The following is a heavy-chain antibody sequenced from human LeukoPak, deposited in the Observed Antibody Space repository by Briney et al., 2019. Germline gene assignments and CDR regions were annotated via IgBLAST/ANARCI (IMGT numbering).Heavy chain of an antibody. CDR2: IYYSGST. D-gene: IGHD3-10*01. CDR3: AKYHFGSGTFSY. J-gene: IGHJ4*02. V-gene: IGHV4-59*08. Sequence: PSETLSLTCTVSGGSINNYYWSWIRQPPGKGLEWIGYIYYSGSTNYNPSLKGRVTISVDTSKNQFSLMLSSVTAADTAIYYCAKYHFGSGTFSYWGQGTLVTVSS. CDR1: GGSINNYY.